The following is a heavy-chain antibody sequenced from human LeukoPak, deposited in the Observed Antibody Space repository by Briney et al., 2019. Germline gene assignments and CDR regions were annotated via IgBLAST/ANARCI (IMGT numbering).Heavy chain of an antibody. D-gene: IGHD6-13*01. J-gene: IGHJ5*01. CDR3: ARGGASSHWFGS. CDR1: GASVTSHS. V-gene: IGHV4-59*02. CDR2: IYNSVTT. Sequence: PSETLSLTCSVSGASVTSHSWSWIRQPPGKQLEAIGVIYNSVTTNYRPSLKSRVTISVDASKNQLSPKLSSVTAADTAVYYCARGGASSHWFGSWGQGTLVTVSS.